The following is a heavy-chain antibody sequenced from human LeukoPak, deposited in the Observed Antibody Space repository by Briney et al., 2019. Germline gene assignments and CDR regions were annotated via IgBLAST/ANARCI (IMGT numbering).Heavy chain of an antibody. CDR1: GGSIRSTSYY. CDR2: VHYSGST. V-gene: IGHV4-39*01. J-gene: IGHJ5*02. Sequence: PSETLSLTCTVSGGSIRSTSYYWGWIRQPPGKGLEWLGSVHYSGSTYDNPSLKSRVIISVDTSKNQFSLNLISVTAADAAVYYCARRSIVAGRGRFDPWGEGTLVTVSS. D-gene: IGHD6-19*01. CDR3: ARRSIVAGRGRFDP.